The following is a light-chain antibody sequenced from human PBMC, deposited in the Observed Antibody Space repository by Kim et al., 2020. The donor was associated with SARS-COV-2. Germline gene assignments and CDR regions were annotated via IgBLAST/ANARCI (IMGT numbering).Light chain of an antibody. CDR1: QSVSSN. CDR2: GAS. CDR3: QQYNNWPPR. V-gene: IGKV3-15*01. Sequence: EIEMTQSPATLSVSPGERATLSCRASQSVSSNLAWYQQKPGQAPRLLIYGASTRATGIPARFSGSGSGTEFTLTISSLQSEDFAVYYCQQYNNWPPRFGQGTKVDIK. J-gene: IGKJ1*01.